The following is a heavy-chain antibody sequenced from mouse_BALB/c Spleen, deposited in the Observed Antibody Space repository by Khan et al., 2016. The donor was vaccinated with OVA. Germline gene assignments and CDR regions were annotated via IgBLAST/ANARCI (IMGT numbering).Heavy chain of an antibody. Sequence: VELVESGAELARPGASVKLSCKASGYTFTDYYINWMRQRTGQGLEWIGEISPGGDNTYYNEKFKGKATLTADKSSSTAYMQLSSLTSEDSAVYFCAREWAAWFPYWGQGTLGTVSA. CDR1: GYTFTDYY. CDR2: ISPGGDNT. V-gene: IGHV1-77*01. CDR3: AREWAAWFPY. J-gene: IGHJ3*01.